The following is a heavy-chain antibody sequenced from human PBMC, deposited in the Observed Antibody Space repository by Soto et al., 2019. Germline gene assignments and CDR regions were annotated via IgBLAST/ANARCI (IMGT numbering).Heavy chain of an antibody. J-gene: IGHJ4*02. D-gene: IGHD3-10*01. CDR3: ARDREFYENQSQGYFDL. CDR2: IVPLYGTA. CDR1: GGAFDTYA. Sequence: QVRLAQSRAEVKKPGSSVRLSCKISGGAFDTYAFSWVRQAPGQGLEWVGGIVPLYGTANYAQKLEGRVTITADDSTSTTYMELRSLTFDDSAVYFCARDREFYENQSQGYFDLWGPGTLVTVSA. V-gene: IGHV1-69*12.